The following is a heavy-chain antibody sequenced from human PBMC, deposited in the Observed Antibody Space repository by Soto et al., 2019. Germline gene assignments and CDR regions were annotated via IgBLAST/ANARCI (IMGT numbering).Heavy chain of an antibody. CDR2: IIPIFGTA. V-gene: IGHV1-69*12. CDR1: GGTFSSYA. J-gene: IGHJ6*02. D-gene: IGHD2-2*01. Sequence: QVQLVQSGAEVKKPGSSVKVSCKASGGTFSSYAISWVRQAPGQGLEWMGGIIPIFGTANYAQKFQGRVTITADGSTWPAYMELRSLRSEDTAVYSCASSRYCISTSCHPSSLGYYYYGMGVWGQGTTVTVSS. CDR3: ASSRYCISTSCHPSSLGYYYYGMGV.